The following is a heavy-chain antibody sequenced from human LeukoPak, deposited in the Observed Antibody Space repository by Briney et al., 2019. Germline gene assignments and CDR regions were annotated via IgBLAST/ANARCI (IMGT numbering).Heavy chain of an antibody. Sequence: SAKVSCKASGGTFSSYAISWVRQAPGQGLEWMGGIIPIFGTANYAQKFQGRVTITADESTSTAYMELSSLRSEDTAVYYCARDGVAAAGNFDYWGQGTLVTVSS. J-gene: IGHJ4*02. CDR3: ARDGVAAAGNFDY. D-gene: IGHD6-13*01. CDR1: GGTFSSYA. CDR2: IIPIFGTA. V-gene: IGHV1-69*13.